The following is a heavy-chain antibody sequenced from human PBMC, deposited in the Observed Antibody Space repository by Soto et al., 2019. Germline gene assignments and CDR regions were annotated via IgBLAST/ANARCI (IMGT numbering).Heavy chain of an antibody. CDR1: GFTFSSYS. CDR3: AKDPGILTGYYYYYYGMDV. D-gene: IGHD3-9*01. Sequence: GGSLRLSCAASGFTFSSYSMNWVRQAPGKGLEWVAVISYDGSNTYYADSVKGRFTISRDNSKNTLYLQMNSLRAEDTAVYYCAKDPGILTGYYYYYYGMDVWGQGTTVTVSS. V-gene: IGHV3-30*18. CDR2: ISYDGSNT. J-gene: IGHJ6*02.